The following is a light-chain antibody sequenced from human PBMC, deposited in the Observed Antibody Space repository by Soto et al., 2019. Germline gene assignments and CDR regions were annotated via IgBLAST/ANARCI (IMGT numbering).Light chain of an antibody. Sequence: QSALTQPPSASGYPGQSVTISCTGTSSDVGGYNYVSWYQQHPGKAPKLMIYAVSKRPSGVPDRFSGYKSGNTASLAVSGLQDEDEADYYCSSYAGSHNYVVFGGGTKLTVL. CDR3: SSYAGSHNYVV. V-gene: IGLV2-8*01. CDR2: AVS. J-gene: IGLJ2*01. CDR1: SSDVGGYNY.